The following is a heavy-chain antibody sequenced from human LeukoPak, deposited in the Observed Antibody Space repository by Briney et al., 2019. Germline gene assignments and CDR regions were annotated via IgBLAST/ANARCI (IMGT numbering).Heavy chain of an antibody. V-gene: IGHV3-48*02. CDR2: ISSSSSAI. Sequence: GGSLRLSCAASGFSFSNYGMHWVRQAPGKGLEWVSYISSSSSAIFYADSVKGRFTISRDNAKNSLYLQMNSLRDEDTAVYFCARDPGDYWGQGALVTVSS. CDR3: ARDPGDY. J-gene: IGHJ4*02. D-gene: IGHD3-10*01. CDR1: GFSFSNYG.